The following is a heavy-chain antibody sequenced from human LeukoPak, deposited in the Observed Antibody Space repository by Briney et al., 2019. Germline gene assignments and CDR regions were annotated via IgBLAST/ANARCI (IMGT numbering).Heavy chain of an antibody. Sequence: GGSLRLSCAASGITFSTYWMPWVRQAPGKGLEWVAVISYDGSNKYYADSVKGRFTISRDNSKNTLYLQMNSLRAEDTAVYYCASGMDFWSGYRAPPNDYWGQGTLVTVSS. CDR2: ISYDGSNK. CDR1: GITFSTYW. CDR3: ASGMDFWSGYRAPPNDY. J-gene: IGHJ4*02. D-gene: IGHD3-3*01. V-gene: IGHV3-30-3*01.